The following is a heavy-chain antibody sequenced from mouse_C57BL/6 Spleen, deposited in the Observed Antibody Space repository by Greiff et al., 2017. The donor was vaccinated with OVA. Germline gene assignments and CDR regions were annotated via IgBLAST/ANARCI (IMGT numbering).Heavy chain of an antibody. J-gene: IGHJ2*01. CDR3: ARHYYGSSLENY. D-gene: IGHD1-1*01. CDR1: GYTFTDYY. V-gene: IGHV1-26*01. Sequence: EVQLQQSGPELVKPGASVKISCKASGYTFTDYYMNWVKQSHGKSLEWIGDINPNNGGTSYNQKFKGKATLTVDKSSSTAYMELRSLTSEDSAVYYCARHYYGSSLENYWGQGTTLTVSS. CDR2: INPNNGGT.